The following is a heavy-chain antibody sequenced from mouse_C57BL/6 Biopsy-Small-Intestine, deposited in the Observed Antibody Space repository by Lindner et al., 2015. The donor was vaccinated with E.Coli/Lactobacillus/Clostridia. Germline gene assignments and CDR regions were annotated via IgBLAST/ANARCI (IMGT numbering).Heavy chain of an antibody. D-gene: IGHD2-4*01. CDR1: GFNIKDDY. Sequence: VQLQESGAELVRPGASVKLSCTASGFNIKDDYMHWVKQRPEQGLEWIGRIDPANGNTRFAPKFQDKATITTDTSSNTAYLQLSSLTSEDTAVYYCASYDYDYWYFDVRGAGTTVTVSS. CDR2: IDPANGNT. J-gene: IGHJ1*01. CDR3: ASYDYDYWYFDV. V-gene: IGHV14-3*01.